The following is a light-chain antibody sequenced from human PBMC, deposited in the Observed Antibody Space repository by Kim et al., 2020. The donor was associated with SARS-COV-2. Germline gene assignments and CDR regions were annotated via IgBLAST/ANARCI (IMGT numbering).Light chain of an antibody. Sequence: DIQMTQSPSTLSASVGDRVTITCRASQSINPWLAWYQQKPGKAPQRLIYQASSLESGVPSRFSGSGAGTEFTLTISSLQPDDFVTYYCQQYKNYPLTFGQGTKVDIK. CDR2: QAS. J-gene: IGKJ1*01. CDR3: QQYKNYPLT. CDR1: QSINPW. V-gene: IGKV1-5*03.